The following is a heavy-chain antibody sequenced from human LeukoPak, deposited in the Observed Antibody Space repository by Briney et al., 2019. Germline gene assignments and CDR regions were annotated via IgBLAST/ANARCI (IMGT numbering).Heavy chain of an antibody. J-gene: IGHJ3*02. D-gene: IGHD3-9*01. CDR2: MNPNSGNT. Sequence: GASVKVSCKASGYTFTSYDINWVRQATGQGLEWMGWMNPNSGNTGYAQKFQGRVTITRNTSISTAYMELSSLRSEDTAVYYCARGWAYYDILTGYYQNAFDIWGQGTMVTVSS. CDR3: ARGWAYYDILTGYYQNAFDI. V-gene: IGHV1-8*03. CDR1: GYTFTSYD.